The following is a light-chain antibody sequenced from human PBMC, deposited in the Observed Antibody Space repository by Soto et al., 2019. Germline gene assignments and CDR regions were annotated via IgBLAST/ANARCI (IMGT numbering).Light chain of an antibody. Sequence: DIQMTQSPSSLSASVGDRVTITCRASQSISSYLNWYQQKPGKAPKLLIYAASSLQSGVPSRFSGSGSGTDFTLTISSLQPEDFATYYCQQSYSTFQPFGQGTKVDIK. J-gene: IGKJ1*01. CDR2: AAS. V-gene: IGKV1-39*01. CDR3: QQSYSTFQP. CDR1: QSISSY.